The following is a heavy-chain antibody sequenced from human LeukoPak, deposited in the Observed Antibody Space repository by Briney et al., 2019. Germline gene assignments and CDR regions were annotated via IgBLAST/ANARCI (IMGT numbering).Heavy chain of an antibody. V-gene: IGHV4-59*01. CDR1: GGSISSYY. CDR2: IYYSGST. Sequence: NPSETLSLTCTVSGGSISSYYWSWIRRPPGKGLEWIGYIYYSGSTNYNPSLKSRVTISVDTFKNQFSLKLSSVTAADTAVYYCARVLTTVTDYYGMDVWGQGTTVTVSS. D-gene: IGHD4-17*01. J-gene: IGHJ6*02. CDR3: ARVLTTVTDYYGMDV.